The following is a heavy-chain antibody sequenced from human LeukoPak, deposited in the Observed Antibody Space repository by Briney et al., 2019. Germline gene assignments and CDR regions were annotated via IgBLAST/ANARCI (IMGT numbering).Heavy chain of an antibody. CDR3: ARDWGY. CDR1: GFTFSNYA. V-gene: IGHV3-23*01. CDR2: ISGSGDST. J-gene: IGHJ4*02. Sequence: PGGSLRLSCAASGFTFSNYAMNWVRQAPGKGLEWVSGISGSGDSTFYADSVKGRFTISRDNSKNTLYLQMYSLRVEDTAVYYCARDWGYWGQGTLVTVSS. D-gene: IGHD3-16*01.